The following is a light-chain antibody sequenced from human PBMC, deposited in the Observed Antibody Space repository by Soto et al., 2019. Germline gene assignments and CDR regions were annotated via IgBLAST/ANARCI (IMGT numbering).Light chain of an antibody. CDR3: XXYXXSFPLYS. V-gene: IGKV3-20*01. J-gene: IGKJ2*03. CDR1: QGVSNTY. Sequence: EIVLTQSPGTLSLSPGERATLSCRASQGVSNTYLAWYQQKPGQAPRLLIYGASSRATGIPDRFSGSGSGTDFTLTXSRXXPXDFAXYXXXXYXXSFPLYSFGQGTKLEIK. CDR2: GAS.